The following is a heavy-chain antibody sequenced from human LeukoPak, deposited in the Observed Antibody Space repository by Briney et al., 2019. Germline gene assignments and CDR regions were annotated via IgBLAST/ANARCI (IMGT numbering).Heavy chain of an antibody. CDR2: ISGSGDYT. CDR1: GFTFSSYS. CDR3: AKPSGILLITNPQS. Sequence: VKPGGSLILSCAASGFTFSSYSMNWVRQAPGKGLEWVSGISGSGDYTYYADSVKGRFTISRDNSKNTLYLQLNSLRAEDTAVYYCAKPSGILLITNPQSWGQGTLVTVSS. J-gene: IGHJ5*02. V-gene: IGHV3-23*01. D-gene: IGHD1-26*01.